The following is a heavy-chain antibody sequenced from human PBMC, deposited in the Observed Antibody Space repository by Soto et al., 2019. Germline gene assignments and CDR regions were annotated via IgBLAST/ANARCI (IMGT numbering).Heavy chain of an antibody. CDR3: ARDRVENYYYYMDV. J-gene: IGHJ6*03. CDR2: IWYDGSNK. V-gene: IGHV3-33*01. CDR1: GFTFSSYG. Sequence: QVQLVESGGGVVPPGRSLRLSCAASGFTFSSYGMHWVRQAPGKGLEWVAVIWYDGSNKYYADSVKGRFTISRDNSKNTLYLQMNSLRAEDTAVYYCARDRVENYYYYMDVWGKGTTVTVSS.